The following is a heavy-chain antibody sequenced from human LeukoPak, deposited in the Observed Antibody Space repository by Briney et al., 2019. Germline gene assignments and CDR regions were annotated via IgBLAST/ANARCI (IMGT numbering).Heavy chain of an antibody. CDR1: GCTLTELS. CDR2: FDPEDGET. J-gene: IGHJ4*02. Sequence: GASVKVSCKVSGCTLTELSMHWVRQAPGKGLEWMGGFDPEDGETIYAQKFQGRVTMTEDTSTDTAYMELSSLRSEDTAVYYCATSPYDSSGYTNLFDYWGQGTLVTVSS. CDR3: ATSPYDSSGYTNLFDY. V-gene: IGHV1-24*01. D-gene: IGHD3-22*01.